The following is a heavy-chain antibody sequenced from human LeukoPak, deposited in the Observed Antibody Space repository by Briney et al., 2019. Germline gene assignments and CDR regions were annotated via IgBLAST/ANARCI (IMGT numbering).Heavy chain of an antibody. CDR1: GGSISSYY. J-gene: IGHJ4*02. V-gene: IGHV4-59*06. Sequence: SETLSLTCTVSGGSISSYYWSWIRPHPGKGLGWVGYIYYSGGTSYNPSLKSRVTISVDTSKNQFSLKLSSVTAAATAVYYCVRTDTARGEYYSDNWGQGTLVTVSS. CDR3: VRTDTARGEYYSDN. CDR2: IYYSGGT. D-gene: IGHD5-18*01.